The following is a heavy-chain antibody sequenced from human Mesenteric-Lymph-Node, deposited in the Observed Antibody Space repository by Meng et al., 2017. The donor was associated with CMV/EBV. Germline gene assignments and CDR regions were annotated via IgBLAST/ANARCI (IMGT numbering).Heavy chain of an antibody. J-gene: IGHJ4*02. V-gene: IGHV4-34*01. CDR2: INHSGST. CDR3: ARHQRWLKSEGGFNY. D-gene: IGHD4-23*01. Sequence: QVQVQRGGAELLKPPETLSLPCAVYGGSFTGYYWSWIRQPPGKGLEWIGEINHSGSTNYNPSLKSRVTIPADTSKNQFSLKLSSVPAADTAVYYCARHQRWLKSEGGFNYWGQGTLVTVSS. CDR1: GGSFTGYY.